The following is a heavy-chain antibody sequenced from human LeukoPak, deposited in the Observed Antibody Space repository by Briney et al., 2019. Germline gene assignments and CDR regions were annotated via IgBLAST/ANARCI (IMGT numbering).Heavy chain of an antibody. J-gene: IGHJ4*02. V-gene: IGHV6-1*01. CDR2: TYYRSKWYN. CDR3: ARGSEQLVLAGFDY. Sequence: SQTLSLTCAISGDSVSSNSAAWNWIRQSPSRGLEWLGRTYYRSKWYNDYAVSVKSRITINPDTSKNQFSLQLNSVTPEDTVVYYCARGSEQLVLAGFDYWGQGTLVTVSS. D-gene: IGHD6-13*01. CDR1: GDSVSSNSAA.